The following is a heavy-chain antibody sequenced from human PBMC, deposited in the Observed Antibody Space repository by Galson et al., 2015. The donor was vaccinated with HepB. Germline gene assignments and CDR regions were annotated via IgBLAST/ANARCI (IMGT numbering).Heavy chain of an antibody. CDR3: VRDRADGYFDWFPAH. CDR2: IYNDDNT. V-gene: IGHV3-53*04. Sequence: SLRLSCAVSGFTVSYNYMSWVRQAPGKGLEWVSIIYNDDNTNYADTVKGRFTVSRHNSMNTMYLQMNSPRTEDAAVYFCVRDRADGYFDWFPAHWGQGTLVTVSS. D-gene: IGHD3-9*01. J-gene: IGHJ4*02. CDR1: GFTVSYNY.